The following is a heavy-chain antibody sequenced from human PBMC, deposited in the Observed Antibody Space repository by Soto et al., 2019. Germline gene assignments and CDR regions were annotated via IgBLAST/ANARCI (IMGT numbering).Heavy chain of an antibody. V-gene: IGHV1-2*02. CDR3: ARAVAGTNAGNNWFDP. D-gene: IGHD6-19*01. Sequence: ASVKVSCKASGYTFTGYYMHWVRQAPGQGLQWMGWINPNSGGTNYAQKFQGRVTMTRDTSISTAYMELSRLRSDDTAVYYCARAVAGTNAGNNWFDPWGQGTLVTVSS. CDR1: GYTFTGYY. J-gene: IGHJ5*02. CDR2: INPNSGGT.